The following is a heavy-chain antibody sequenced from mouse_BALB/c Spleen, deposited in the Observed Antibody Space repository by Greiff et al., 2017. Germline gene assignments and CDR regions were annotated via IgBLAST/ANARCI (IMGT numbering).Heavy chain of an antibody. CDR2: INPYNGDT. CDR3: ARDWDERDPWFAY. Sequence: VQLQQSGPELVKPGASVKISCKASGYSFTGYFMNWVMQSHGKSLEWIGRINPYNGDTFYTQKFKGKATLTVDKSSSTAHMELRSLASEDSAVYYCARDWDERDPWFAYWGQGTLVTVSA. D-gene: IGHD4-1*01. V-gene: IGHV1-20*02. J-gene: IGHJ3*01. CDR1: GYSFTGYF.